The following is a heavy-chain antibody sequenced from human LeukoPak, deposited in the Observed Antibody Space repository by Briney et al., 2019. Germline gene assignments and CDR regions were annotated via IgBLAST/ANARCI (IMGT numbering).Heavy chain of an antibody. CDR2: IYYSGST. J-gene: IGHJ4*02. CDR3: ARGAVAGSIDY. D-gene: IGHD6-19*01. CDR1: GGSISSGGYD. Sequence: PSETLSLTCTVSGGSISSGGYDWSWIRQHPGKGLEWIGYIYYSGSTYYNPSLKSRVTISVDTSKNQFSLKLSSVTAADTAVYYCARGAVAGSIDYWGQGTLVTVSS. V-gene: IGHV4-31*03.